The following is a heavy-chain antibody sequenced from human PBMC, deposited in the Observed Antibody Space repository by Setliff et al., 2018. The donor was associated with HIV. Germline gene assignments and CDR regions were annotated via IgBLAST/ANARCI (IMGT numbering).Heavy chain of an antibody. CDR3: ARCYYDSSGPTDAFDI. J-gene: IGHJ3*02. Sequence: ASVKVSCKASGYTFTNYYIHWVRQAPGQGLEWMGLINPSGGRTSYAQKFQGRLTMTRDTSRSTVYMELSSLRSEDTAVYYCARCYYDSSGPTDAFDIWGQGAVVTVSS. V-gene: IGHV1-46*01. CDR2: INPSGGRT. CDR1: GYTFTNYY. D-gene: IGHD3-22*01.